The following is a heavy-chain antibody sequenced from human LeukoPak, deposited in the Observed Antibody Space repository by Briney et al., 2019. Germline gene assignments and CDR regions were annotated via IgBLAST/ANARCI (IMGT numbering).Heavy chain of an antibody. CDR2: IYTSGST. D-gene: IGHD2-21*01. V-gene: IGHV4-4*07. Sequence: SEPLSLTCTVSGGSISSYYWSWIRQPAGKGLEWIGRIYTSGSTNYNPSLKSRVTMSVDTSKNQFSLKLSSVAAADTAVYYCARIPDYYYYYMDVWGKGTTVTVS. CDR1: GGSISSYY. CDR3: ARIPDYYYYYMDV. J-gene: IGHJ6*03.